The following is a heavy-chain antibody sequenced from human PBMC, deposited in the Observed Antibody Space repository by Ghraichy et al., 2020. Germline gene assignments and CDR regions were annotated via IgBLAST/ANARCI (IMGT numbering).Heavy chain of an antibody. Sequence: GESLNISCAASGFTFSRYGMHWVRQAPGKGLEWVAVISYDGSNKYYADSVKGRFTISRDNSKNTLDLQMNSLRADDTAVYYCAKEGQWLRLRGEYYMDVWGKGTAVTVSS. J-gene: IGHJ6*03. CDR1: GFTFSRYG. CDR3: AKEGQWLRLRGEYYMDV. D-gene: IGHD5-12*01. CDR2: ISYDGSNK. V-gene: IGHV3-30*18.